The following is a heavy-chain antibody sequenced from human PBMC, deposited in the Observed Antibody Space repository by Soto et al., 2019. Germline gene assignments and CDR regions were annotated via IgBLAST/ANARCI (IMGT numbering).Heavy chain of an antibody. J-gene: IGHJ4*02. CDR1: GGSISSYY. V-gene: IGHV4-59*08. Sequence: QVQLQESGPGLVKPSETLSLTCTVSGGSISSYYWSWIRQPPGKGLEWIGYIYYSGSTNYNPSLNSRVTISVDTSKNQFSLKLSSVTAADTAVYYCARHGGKYPGPPYYFDYWGQVTLVTVSS. CDR3: ARHGGKYPGPPYYFDY. CDR2: IYYSGST.